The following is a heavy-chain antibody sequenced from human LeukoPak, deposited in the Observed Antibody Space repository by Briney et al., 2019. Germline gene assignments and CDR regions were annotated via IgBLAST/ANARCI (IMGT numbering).Heavy chain of an antibody. CDR2: IRTKANNYAT. CDR1: GFTFSGSA. Sequence: GGSLRLSCAASGFTFSGSAVHWVRQASGKGLEWVGRIRTKANNYATSYAASVKGRFTIPRDDSKNTAFLQMNSLKTEDTAVYYCTRELTSMDNYWGQGILVTVSS. CDR3: TRELTSMDNY. J-gene: IGHJ4*02. D-gene: IGHD5-18*01. V-gene: IGHV3-73*01.